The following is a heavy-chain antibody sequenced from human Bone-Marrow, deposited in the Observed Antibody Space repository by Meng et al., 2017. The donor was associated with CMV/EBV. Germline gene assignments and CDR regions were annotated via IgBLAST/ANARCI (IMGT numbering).Heavy chain of an antibody. J-gene: IGHJ3*02. D-gene: IGHD2-2*03. CDR3: ARMGDLDIVVVPAAIDDAFDI. Sequence: GESLKISCAASGFTFSSYSMNWVRQAPGKGLEWVSSISSSSSYIYYADSVKGRFTISRDNAKNSLYLQMNSLRAEDTAVYYCARMGDLDIVVVPAAIDDAFDIWGQGTMATVSS. CDR2: ISSSSSYI. CDR1: GFTFSSYS. V-gene: IGHV3-21*01.